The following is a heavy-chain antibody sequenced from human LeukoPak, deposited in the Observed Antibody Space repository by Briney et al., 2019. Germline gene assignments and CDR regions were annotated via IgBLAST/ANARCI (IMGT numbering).Heavy chain of an antibody. CDR2: VNPDSGGT. V-gene: IGHV1-2*02. Sequence: GASVKVSCKASAYTFTAYQIHWVRQAPGQGLEWMGWVNPDSGGTNYSQTFQDRVTMTRDTSISTAYMELSRLRSDDTAVYYCAREYCSTSSRYSKRWFDPWGQGTLVTVSS. J-gene: IGHJ5*02. CDR1: AYTFTAYQ. CDR3: AREYCSTSSRYSKRWFDP. D-gene: IGHD2-2*01.